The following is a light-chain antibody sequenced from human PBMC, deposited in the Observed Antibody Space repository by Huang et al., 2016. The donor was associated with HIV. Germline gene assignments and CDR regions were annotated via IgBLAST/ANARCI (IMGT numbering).Light chain of an antibody. V-gene: IGKV3-11*01. CDR1: QSVSSY. Sequence: EIVLTQSPATLSLSPGERATLSCRASQSVSSYLAWYQQKPGQAPRLFIYDASNRATGIPARFSGSGSGTDFTLTISSLEPEDFAVYYCQQRTNWPTWTFGQGTKVEIK. J-gene: IGKJ1*01. CDR2: DAS. CDR3: QQRTNWPTWT.